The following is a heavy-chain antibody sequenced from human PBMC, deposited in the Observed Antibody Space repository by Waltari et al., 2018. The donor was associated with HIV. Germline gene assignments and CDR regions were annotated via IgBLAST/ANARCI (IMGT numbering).Heavy chain of an antibody. Sequence: PGGKVQEWTLSIYTSTRKYYFHSLKGRVIMSVDNSKNTLLLQMSAVTAEDTAVYFCAKTVKPRAFYYSAIDVWGQGTMVTVSS. J-gene: IGHJ6*02. D-gene: IGHD4-4*01. CDR3: AKTVKPRAFYYSAIDV. CDR2: IYTSTRK. V-gene: IGHV4-59*10.